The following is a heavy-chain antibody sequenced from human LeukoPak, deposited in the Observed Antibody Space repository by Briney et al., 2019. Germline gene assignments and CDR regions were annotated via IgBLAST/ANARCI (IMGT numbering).Heavy chain of an antibody. D-gene: IGHD1-7*01. Sequence: ASVKVSCKASGYTFTSYDINWVRQATGQGLXXXXXXXPNSGNTGYAQKFQGRVTMTRNTSISTAYMELSSLRSEDTAVYYCARGITGTENYYYYGMDVWGQGTTVTVSS. CDR2: XXPNSGNT. CDR1: GYTFTSYD. V-gene: IGHV1-8*01. J-gene: IGHJ6*02. CDR3: ARGITGTENYYYYGMDV.